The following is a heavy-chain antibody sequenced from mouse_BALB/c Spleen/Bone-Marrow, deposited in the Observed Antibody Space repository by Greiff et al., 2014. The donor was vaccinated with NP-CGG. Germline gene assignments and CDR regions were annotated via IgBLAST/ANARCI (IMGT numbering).Heavy chain of an antibody. J-gene: IGHJ3*01. Sequence: VQLKESGAELVKPGASVKLSCTASGFNIKETYMHWVKQRPEQGLEWIGRIDPANGNTKYDPKFQGKATITADTSSNTAYLQLSSLPSEDTAVYYCTTYYGSRFTYWGQGTLVTVSA. D-gene: IGHD2-9*01. CDR1: GFNIKETY. CDR3: TTYYGSRFTY. CDR2: IDPANGNT. V-gene: IGHV14-3*02.